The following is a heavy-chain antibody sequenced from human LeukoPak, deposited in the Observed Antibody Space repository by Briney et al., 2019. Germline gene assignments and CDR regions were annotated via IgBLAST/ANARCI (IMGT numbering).Heavy chain of an antibody. CDR1: GYTFTGYY. J-gene: IGHJ6*03. CDR2: INPNSGGT. CDR3: ARGVVYYYYYMDV. Sequence: ASVKVSCKASGYTFTGYYIHWVRQAPGQGLEWMGWINPNSGGTNYAQKFQGRVTMTRDTSISTAYMELSRLRSDDTAVYCCARGVVYYYYYMDVWGRGTTVTISS. D-gene: IGHD3-10*01. V-gene: IGHV1-2*02.